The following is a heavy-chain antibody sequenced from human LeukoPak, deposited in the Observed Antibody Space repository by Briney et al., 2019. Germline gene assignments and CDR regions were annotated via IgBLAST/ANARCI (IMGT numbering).Heavy chain of an antibody. CDR3: ARDPYSYGFGTLDY. Sequence: GGSLRLSCAASGFSVISNYMNWVRQAPGKGLEWVSVIYSAGSANYIDSVKGRFTISRDNSKNTLYLQMNSLRAEDTAVYYCARDPYSYGFGTLDYWGQGTLVTVSS. D-gene: IGHD5-18*01. CDR1: GFSVISNY. V-gene: IGHV3-53*01. CDR2: IYSAGSA. J-gene: IGHJ4*02.